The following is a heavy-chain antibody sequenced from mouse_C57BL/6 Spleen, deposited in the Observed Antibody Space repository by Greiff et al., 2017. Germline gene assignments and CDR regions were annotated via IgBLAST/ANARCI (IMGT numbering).Heavy chain of an antibody. J-gene: IGHJ2*01. CDR3: TRAGGNYGSPYYFDY. V-gene: IGHV5-9-1*02. CDR1: GFTFSSYA. CDR2: ISSGGDYI. D-gene: IGHD2-1*01. Sequence: EVKVVESGAGLVKPGGSLKLSCAASGFTFSSYAMSWVRQTPEKRLEWVAYISSGGDYIYYADTVKGRFTISRDNARNTLYLQMSRLKSEDTAMYYCTRAGGNYGSPYYFDYWGQGTTLTVSS.